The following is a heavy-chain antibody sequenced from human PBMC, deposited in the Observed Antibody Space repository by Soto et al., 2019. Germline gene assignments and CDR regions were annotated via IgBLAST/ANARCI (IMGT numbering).Heavy chain of an antibody. Sequence: QVQLQESGPGLVKPSQTLSLTCTVSGGSISSGGYYWSWIRQHPGKGLEWIGYIYYSGSTYYNPSLKSRFTISVDTSKNQFSLKLSSVTAADTAVYYCASVIWGSYRPDAFDIWGQGTMVTVSS. CDR1: GGSISSGGYY. V-gene: IGHV4-31*03. CDR2: IYYSGST. CDR3: ASVIWGSYRPDAFDI. J-gene: IGHJ3*02. D-gene: IGHD3-16*02.